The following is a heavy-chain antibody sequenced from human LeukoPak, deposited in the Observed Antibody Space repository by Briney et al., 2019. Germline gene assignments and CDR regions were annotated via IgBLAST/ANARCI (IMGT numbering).Heavy chain of an antibody. CDR3: ARLEQLWFPNWFDP. Sequence: ASVKVSFKASGYTFTSYGISWVRQAPGQGLEWMGWISAYNGNTNYAQKLQGRVTMTTDTSTSTAYMELRSLRSDDTAVYYCARLEQLWFPNWFDPWGQGTLVTVSS. V-gene: IGHV1-18*01. CDR2: ISAYNGNT. D-gene: IGHD5-18*01. CDR1: GYTFTSYG. J-gene: IGHJ5*02.